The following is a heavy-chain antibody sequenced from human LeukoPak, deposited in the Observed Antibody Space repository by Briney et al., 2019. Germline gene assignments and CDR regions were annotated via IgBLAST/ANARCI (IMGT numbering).Heavy chain of an antibody. V-gene: IGHV1-2*06. D-gene: IGHD3-10*01. CDR2: INPNSGGT. CDR1: GYIFTGYY. CDR3: ASGSSNFDF. Sequence: ASVKVSCEASGYIFTGYYMHWVRQAPGQGLEWMGRINPNSGGTNYAQKFQGRVAMTRDTSVSTAYMELSGLRSDDTAVYYCASGSSNFDFWGQGTLVTVSS. J-gene: IGHJ4*02.